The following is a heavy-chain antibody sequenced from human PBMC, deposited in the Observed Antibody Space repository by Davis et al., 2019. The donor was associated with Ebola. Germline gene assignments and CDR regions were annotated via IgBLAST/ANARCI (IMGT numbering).Heavy chain of an antibody. CDR2: ISGGGRTI. CDR1: GFPFSDYY. V-gene: IGHV3-11*04. J-gene: IGHJ3*02. D-gene: IGHD1-26*01. Sequence: GESLKISCAASGFPFSDYYMSWIRQAPGKGLEWVSYISGGGRTIYYADSVKGRFTISRDNSKNTLYLQMDSLRAEDTAVYYCARGSSASYRDAFDIWGQGTMVTVSS. CDR3: ARGSSASYRDAFDI.